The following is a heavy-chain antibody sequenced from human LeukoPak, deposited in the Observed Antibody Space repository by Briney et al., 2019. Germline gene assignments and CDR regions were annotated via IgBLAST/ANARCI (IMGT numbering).Heavy chain of an antibody. CDR1: GGTFSSYA. V-gene: IGHV1-69*13. CDR3: ARDPGASGDYVAEYFQH. Sequence: SVKVSCKASGGTFSSYAISWVRRAPGQGLVWMGGIIPIFGTANYAQKFQGRVTITADESTSTDYMELSSLRSEDTAVYYCARDPGASGDYVAEYFQHWGQGTLVTVSS. D-gene: IGHD4-17*01. CDR2: IIPIFGTA. J-gene: IGHJ1*01.